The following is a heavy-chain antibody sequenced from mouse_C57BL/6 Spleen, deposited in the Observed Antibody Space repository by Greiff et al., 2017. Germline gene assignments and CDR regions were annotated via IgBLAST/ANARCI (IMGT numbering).Heavy chain of an antibody. CDR1: GYAFSSYW. CDR2: IYPGDGDT. D-gene: IGHD1-1*01. CDR3: AIITTVVDWYFDV. J-gene: IGHJ1*03. V-gene: IGHV1-80*01. Sequence: VQLVESGAELVKPGASVKISCKASGYAFSSYWMNWVKQRPGKGLEWIGQIYPGDGDTNYNGKFKGKATLTADKSSSTAYMQLSSLTSEDSAVYFCAIITTVVDWYFDVWGTGTTVTVSS.